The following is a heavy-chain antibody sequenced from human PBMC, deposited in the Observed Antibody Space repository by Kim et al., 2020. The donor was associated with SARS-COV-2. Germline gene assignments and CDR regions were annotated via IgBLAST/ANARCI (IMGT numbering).Heavy chain of an antibody. CDR3: ASGEQLVPGGY. V-gene: IGHV1-46*01. D-gene: IGHD6-6*01. J-gene: IGHJ4*02. Sequence: STPQKFQGRVTMTRDTSTSTVYMELSSLRSEDTAVYYCASGEQLVPGGYWGQGTLVTVSS.